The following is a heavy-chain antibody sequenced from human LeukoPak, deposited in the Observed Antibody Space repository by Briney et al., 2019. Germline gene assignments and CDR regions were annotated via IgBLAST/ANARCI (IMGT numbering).Heavy chain of an antibody. CDR3: ARRDYGSGSSRDY. CDR2: IYHSGST. J-gene: IGHJ4*02. Sequence: SSETLSLTCTVSGCSISSSSWWSWVRQPPGKGLEWIGEIYHSGSTNYNPSLQSRVSISVDRSKNQFSLNLTSVTAADTAVYYCARRDYGSGSSRDYWGRGTLVTVS. V-gene: IGHV4-4*02. CDR1: GCSISSSSW. D-gene: IGHD3-16*02.